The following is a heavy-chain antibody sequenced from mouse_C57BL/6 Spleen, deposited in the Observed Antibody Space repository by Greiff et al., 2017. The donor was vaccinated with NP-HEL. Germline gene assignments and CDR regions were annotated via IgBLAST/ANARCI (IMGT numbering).Heavy chain of an antibody. Sequence: EVQLQQSGPELVKPGASVKISCKASGYTFTDYYMNWVKQSHGKSLEWIGDINPNNGGTSYNQKFKGKATLTVDKSSSTAYMELRSLTSEDSAVYYCARDGSRGYFDVWGTGTTVTVSS. D-gene: IGHD1-1*01. CDR3: ARDGSRGYFDV. V-gene: IGHV1-26*01. CDR2: INPNNGGT. J-gene: IGHJ1*03. CDR1: GYTFTDYY.